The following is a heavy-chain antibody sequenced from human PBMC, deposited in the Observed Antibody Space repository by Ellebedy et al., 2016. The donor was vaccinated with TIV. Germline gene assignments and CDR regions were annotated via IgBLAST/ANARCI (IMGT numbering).Heavy chain of an antibody. CDR1: GLAVGDNY. J-gene: IGHJ4*02. D-gene: IGHD2-2*01. CDR3: ARDPPSSSSRTWG. Sequence: GESLKISCAVSGLAVGDNYMRWVRQAPGKGLEWVALIYSVGSTYYADSVRGRFTISRDSSTNTLFLQMDSLRAEDTAVYYCARDPPSSSSRTWGWGQGTLVTVSS. CDR2: IYSVGST. V-gene: IGHV3-66*01.